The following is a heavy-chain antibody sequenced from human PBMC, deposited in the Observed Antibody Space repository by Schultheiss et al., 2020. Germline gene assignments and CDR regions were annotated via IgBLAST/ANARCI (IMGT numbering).Heavy chain of an antibody. D-gene: IGHD6-6*01. J-gene: IGHJ3*02. CDR2: ISGSGGST. CDR3: AKASGIAARWGAFDI. Sequence: GGSLRLSCAASGFTFSGSAMHWVRQAPGKGLEWVSAISGSGGSTYYADSVKGRFTISRDNSKNTLYLQMNSLRAEDTAVYYCAKASGIAARWGAFDIWGQGTMVTVSS. CDR1: GFTFSGSA. V-gene: IGHV3-23*01.